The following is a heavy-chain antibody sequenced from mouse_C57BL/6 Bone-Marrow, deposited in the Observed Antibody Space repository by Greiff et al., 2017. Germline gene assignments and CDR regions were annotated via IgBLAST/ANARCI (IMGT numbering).Heavy chain of an antibody. J-gene: IGHJ3*01. D-gene: IGHD1-1*01. Sequence: QVQLQQPGAELVKPGASVKLSCKASGYTFTSYWMQWVKQRPGQGLEWIGEIDPSDSYTNYNQKFKGEATLTVDTSSSTAYMQLSSLTSEDSAVYYCARGGVITRDWGQGTLVTVSA. V-gene: IGHV1-50*01. CDR3: ARGGVITRD. CDR2: IDPSDSYT. CDR1: GYTFTSYW.